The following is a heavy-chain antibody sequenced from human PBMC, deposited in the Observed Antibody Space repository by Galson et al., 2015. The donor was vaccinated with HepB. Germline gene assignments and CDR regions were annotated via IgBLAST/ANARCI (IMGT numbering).Heavy chain of an antibody. CDR1: GDSFSTYY. CDR2: IYYSGST. J-gene: IGHJ5*02. CDR3: ARAYGSGNYRFDP. Sequence: LSLTCTVSGDSFSTYYWSWIRQPPGKGLEWIGFIYYSGSTNYNPSLKSRVTISLDTSKNQFSLRMSSMTSADTAVYYCARAYGSGNYRFDPWGQGTLVTVTS. V-gene: IGHV4-59*01. D-gene: IGHD3-10*01.